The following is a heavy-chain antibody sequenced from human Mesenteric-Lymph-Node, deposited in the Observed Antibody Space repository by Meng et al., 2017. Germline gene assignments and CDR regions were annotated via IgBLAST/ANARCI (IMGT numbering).Heavy chain of an antibody. V-gene: IGHV4-30-4*08. CDR2: IYYSGST. Sequence: QVHVQESGPGLVRPSEPLSLNCTVSGGSVSSGSYYWSWIRQPPGKGLELIGHIYYSGSTSYNPSLKSRVTISVDTSNNQFSLKLSSVTAADTAVYYCARVGWRQWSFDLWGRGTLVTVSS. J-gene: IGHJ2*01. CDR3: ARVGWRQWSFDL. CDR1: GGSVSSGSYY. D-gene: IGHD5-18*01.